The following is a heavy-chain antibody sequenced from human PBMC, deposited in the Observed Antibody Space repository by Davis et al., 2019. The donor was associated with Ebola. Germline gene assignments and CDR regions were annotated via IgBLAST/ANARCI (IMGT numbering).Heavy chain of an antibody. V-gene: IGHV4-59*01. J-gene: IGHJ6*02. D-gene: IGHD6-13*01. CDR3: ARVKQLWYYGMDV. CDR2: NYYSGST. Sequence: SETLSLTCTVSGGSISSYYWSWIRQPPGKGLEWIGYNYYSGSTNYNPSLKSRVTISVDTSKNQFSLKLSSVTAADTAVYYCARVKQLWYYGMDVWGQGTTVTVSS. CDR1: GGSISSYY.